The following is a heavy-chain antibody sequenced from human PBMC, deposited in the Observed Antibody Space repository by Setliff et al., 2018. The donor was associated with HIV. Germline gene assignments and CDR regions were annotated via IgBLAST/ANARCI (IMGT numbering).Heavy chain of an antibody. CDR1: GDTRSIHP. V-gene: IGHV1-69*13. J-gene: IGHJ6*02. CDR3: AREGLLVTTVGGAHWYHGMDV. D-gene: IGHD2-15*01. CDR2: IIPAFGRT. Sequence: WASVKVSCKASGDTRSIHPISWVRQAPGRGLDWMGNIIPAFGRTTYAQKFQGRVTITSDESTTTVFMELTGLRSEDTAVYYCAREGLLVTTVGGAHWYHGMDVWGQGTTVTVSS.